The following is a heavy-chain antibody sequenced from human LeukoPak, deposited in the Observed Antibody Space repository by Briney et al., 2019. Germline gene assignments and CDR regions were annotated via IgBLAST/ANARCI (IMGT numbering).Heavy chain of an antibody. V-gene: IGHV3-48*01. Sequence: GGSLRLSCAASGFTFSTYNIGGLRQAPGKGPEWLSYISTSSSTKYYADSVKGRFTISRDDAKNSLSLQMNSLRADDTAVYYCAKEMGFCSGGRCYLWFHLRGQAPLVTVSS. CDR2: ISTSSSTK. CDR1: GFTFSTYN. D-gene: IGHD2-15*01. J-gene: IGHJ5*02. CDR3: AKEMGFCSGGRCYLWFHL.